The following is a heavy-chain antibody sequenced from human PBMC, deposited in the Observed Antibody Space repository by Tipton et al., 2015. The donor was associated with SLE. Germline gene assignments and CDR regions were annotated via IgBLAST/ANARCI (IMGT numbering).Heavy chain of an antibody. CDR3: ARAPSGRVVGTPTGHGY. J-gene: IGHJ4*02. Sequence: SLRLSCAASGFTVSSNYMNWVRQAPGKGLEWVSVIYSGGNTNYADSVRGRFTISRDNSKNMLYLQMNSLRTEDTAVYYCARAPSGRVVGTPTGHGYWGQGTLVTVSS. CDR2: IYSGGNT. V-gene: IGHV3-53*05. D-gene: IGHD1-26*01. CDR1: GFTVSSNY.